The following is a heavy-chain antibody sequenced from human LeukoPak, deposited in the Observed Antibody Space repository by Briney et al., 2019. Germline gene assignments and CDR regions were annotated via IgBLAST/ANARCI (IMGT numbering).Heavy chain of an antibody. CDR3: ARDPTATGDYPYNWFDP. J-gene: IGHJ5*02. CDR2: IWYDGSNK. D-gene: IGHD4-17*01. Sequence: GGSLRLSCAASGFTFSSYGMHWVRQAPGKGLEWVAVIWYDGSNKYYADSVKGRFTISRDNSKNTLYLQMNSLRAEDTAVYYCARDPTATGDYPYNWFDPWGQGTLVTVSS. V-gene: IGHV3-33*01. CDR1: GFTFSSYG.